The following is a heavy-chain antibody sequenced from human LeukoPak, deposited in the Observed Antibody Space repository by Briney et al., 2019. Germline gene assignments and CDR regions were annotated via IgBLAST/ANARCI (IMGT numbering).Heavy chain of an antibody. CDR1: GYTFTGYY. CDR2: INPNSGGT. Sequence: ASVKVSCKASGYTFTGYYMHWVRQAPGQGLEWMGWINPNSGGTNYAQKFQGRVTMTRDTSISTAYMELSRLRSDDTAVYYCARAPPGYSYGYAWFDPWGQGTLVTVSS. J-gene: IGHJ5*02. V-gene: IGHV1-2*02. CDR3: ARAPPGYSYGYAWFDP. D-gene: IGHD5-18*01.